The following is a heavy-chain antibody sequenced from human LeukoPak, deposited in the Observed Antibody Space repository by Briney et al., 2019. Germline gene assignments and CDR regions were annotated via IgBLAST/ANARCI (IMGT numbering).Heavy chain of an antibody. D-gene: IGHD1-26*01. CDR1: GYTFTGYY. J-gene: IGHJ4*02. CDR2: INPNSGGT. CDR3: ARAGQMGATDFDY. Sequence: ASVKVSCKASGYTFTGYYMHWVRRAPGQGLEWMGWINPNSGGTNYAQKFQGRVTMTRDTSISTAYMELSRLRSDDTAVYYCARAGQMGATDFDYWGQGTLVTVSS. V-gene: IGHV1-2*02.